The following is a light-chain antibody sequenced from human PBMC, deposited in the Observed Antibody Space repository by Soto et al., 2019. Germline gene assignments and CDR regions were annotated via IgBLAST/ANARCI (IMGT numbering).Light chain of an antibody. Sequence: EVVLTQSPAALSLSPGEGVTLSCRASQNIRGNDLAWYRQKRGQATRLLIYGGSRSADGIPDRFRGRGSGTNLTLTLSSLGPQHEDVDYCQYYRYEHPWMFGQGTKLEIK. J-gene: IGKJ1*01. CDR1: QNIRGND. V-gene: IGKV3D-20*02. CDR2: GGS. CDR3: QYYRYEHPWM.